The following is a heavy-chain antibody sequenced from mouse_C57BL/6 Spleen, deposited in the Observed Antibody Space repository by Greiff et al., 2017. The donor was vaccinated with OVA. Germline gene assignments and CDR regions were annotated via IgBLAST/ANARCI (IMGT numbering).Heavy chain of an antibody. J-gene: IGHJ4*01. CDR2: ISSGSSTI. V-gene: IGHV5-17*01. D-gene: IGHD2-4*01. CDR3: ARPVYYDYYYYAMDY. CDR1: GFTFSDYG. Sequence: EVQVVESGGGLVKPGGSLKLSCAASGFTFSDYGMHWVRQAPETGLEWVAYISSGSSTIYYADTVKGRFNISRDNDKNTLCLQMTSLRSEDTSMYYCARPVYYDYYYYAMDYWGQGTSVTVSS.